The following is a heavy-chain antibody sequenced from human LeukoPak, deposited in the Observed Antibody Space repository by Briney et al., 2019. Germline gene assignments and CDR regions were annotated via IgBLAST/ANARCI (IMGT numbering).Heavy chain of an antibody. D-gene: IGHD3-16*01. V-gene: IGHV1-2*02. CDR1: GDTFTGYY. CDR2: INPNSGGT. J-gene: IGHJ4*02. CDR3: ATDAPIMITFGGYDY. Sequence: GASVKVSCKASGDTFTGYYIHWVRQAPGQGLEWMGWINPNSGGTNYAQKFQGRVTMTRDTSISTAYMELSSLRSEDTAVYYCATDAPIMITFGGYDYWGQGTLVTVSS.